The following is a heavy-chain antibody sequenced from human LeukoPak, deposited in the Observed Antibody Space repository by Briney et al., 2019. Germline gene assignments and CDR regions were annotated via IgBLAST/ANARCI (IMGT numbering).Heavy chain of an antibody. Sequence: SETLSLTCTVSGGSISSGDYYWSWIRQPPGKGLEWIGYIYYSGSTYYNPSLKSRVAISVDTSKNQFSLKLSSVTAADTAVYYCAKDSSSRNGYVLFDYWGQGTLVTVSS. CDR1: GGSISSGDYY. CDR3: AKDSSSRNGYVLFDY. CDR2: IYYSGST. V-gene: IGHV4-30-4*01. D-gene: IGHD1-1*01. J-gene: IGHJ4*02.